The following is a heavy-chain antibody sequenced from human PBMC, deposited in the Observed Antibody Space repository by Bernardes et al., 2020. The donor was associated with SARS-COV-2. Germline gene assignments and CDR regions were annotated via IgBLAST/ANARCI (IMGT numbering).Heavy chain of an antibody. J-gene: IGHJ5*02. V-gene: IGHV4-34*01. CDR3: ARSGGLLWFGEGNWFDP. CDR1: GGSFSTYY. Sequence: LSLTCAVYGGSFSTYYWSWIRQPPGKGLEWIGEINHSGSTNYNPSLKSRVTISVDTSKNQFSLKLSSVTAADTAVYYCARSGGLLWFGEGNWFDPWGQGTLVTGSS. CDR2: INHSGST. D-gene: IGHD3-10*01.